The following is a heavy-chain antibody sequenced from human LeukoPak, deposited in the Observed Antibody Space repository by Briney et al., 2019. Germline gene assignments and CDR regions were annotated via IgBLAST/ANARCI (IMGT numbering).Heavy chain of an antibody. Sequence: SETLSLTCTVSGGSISSYYWSWIRQPPGKGLEWIGYIYYSGSTNYNPSLKSGVTISLDTSKNQFSLKLSSVTAADTAVYFCAREASSGWFDYWGQGTLVTVSS. CDR1: GGSISSYY. CDR3: AREASSGWFDY. CDR2: IYYSGST. J-gene: IGHJ5*01. V-gene: IGHV4-59*01. D-gene: IGHD6-19*01.